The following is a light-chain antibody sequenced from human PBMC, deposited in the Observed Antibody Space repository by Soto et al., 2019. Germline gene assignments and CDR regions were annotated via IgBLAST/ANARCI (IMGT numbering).Light chain of an antibody. J-gene: IGKJ1*01. CDR1: QSVNSKY. CDR2: AAS. V-gene: IGKV3-20*01. CDR3: QQSPGT. Sequence: EIVLTQSPGNLSLSPRERATLSCRASQSVNSKYLAWYQQKPGQAPRLLIYAASSRATGIPDRFSGSGSGTDFTLTISRLEPGDFAVYYCQQSPGTFGQGTKVEIK.